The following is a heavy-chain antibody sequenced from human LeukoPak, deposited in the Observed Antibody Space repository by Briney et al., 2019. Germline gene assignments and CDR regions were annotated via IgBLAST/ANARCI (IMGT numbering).Heavy chain of an antibody. V-gene: IGHV1-2*02. J-gene: IGHJ4*02. CDR1: GYTFTGYY. CDR3: ARDRSPAPGRSYGRGHFDY. CDR2: INPNSGDT. Sequence: GASVKVSCKASGYTFTGYYMHWVRQAPGQGLEWMGWINPNSGDTNYAQKFQGRVTMTRDTSINTAYMELSRLRSDDTAVYYCARDRSPAPGRSYGRGHFDYWGQGTLSPSPQ. D-gene: IGHD5-18*01.